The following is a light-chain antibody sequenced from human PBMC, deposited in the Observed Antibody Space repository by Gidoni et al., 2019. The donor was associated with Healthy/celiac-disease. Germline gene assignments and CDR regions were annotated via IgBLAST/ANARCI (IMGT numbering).Light chain of an antibody. Sequence: DIQMTPSPSSLSASVGDRVTITCRASQSISSYLNWYQQKPGKAPKLLIYAASSLQSGVPSRFSGSGSGTDFTLTISRLQPEDFATYYCQQSYSTLPYTFGQGTKLEIK. J-gene: IGKJ2*01. CDR1: QSISSY. V-gene: IGKV1-39*01. CDR2: AAS. CDR3: QQSYSTLPYT.